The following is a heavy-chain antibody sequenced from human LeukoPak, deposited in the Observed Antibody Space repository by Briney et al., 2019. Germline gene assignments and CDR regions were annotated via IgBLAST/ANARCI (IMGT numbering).Heavy chain of an antibody. V-gene: IGHV3-30*03. CDR2: ISYDGSNK. CDR1: GFTFSSYG. CDR3: ARPLYYDILTGDDAFDI. Sequence: PGGSLRLSCAASGFTFSSYGMHWVRQAPGKGLEWVAVISYDGSNKYYADSVKGRFTISRDNSKNTLYLQMNSLRAEDTAVYYCARPLYYDILTGDDAFDIWGQGTMVTVSS. J-gene: IGHJ3*02. D-gene: IGHD3-9*01.